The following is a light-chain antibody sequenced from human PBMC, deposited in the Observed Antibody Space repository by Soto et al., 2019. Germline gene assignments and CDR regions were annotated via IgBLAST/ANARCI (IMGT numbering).Light chain of an antibody. J-gene: IGLJ1*01. Sequence: QSVLTQPRSVSGAPGQSVTISCTGTSSNVGGYIYVSWYQQHPGKAPKLIIYDVSNRPSGVSNRYSGSKSGNTASLTISGLQAEDEADYYCTSYSGSTTLGVFGTGTKVTVL. CDR3: TSYSGSTTLGV. V-gene: IGLV2-14*03. CDR2: DVS. CDR1: SSNVGGYIY.